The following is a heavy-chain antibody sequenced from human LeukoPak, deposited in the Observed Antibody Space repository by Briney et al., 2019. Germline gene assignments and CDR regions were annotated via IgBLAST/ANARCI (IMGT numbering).Heavy chain of an antibody. CDR1: GFTFSSYE. J-gene: IGHJ4*02. CDR2: ISSSGSTI. CDR3: ARVAYSGSYAKGDY. Sequence: GGSLRLSYAASGFTFSSYEMNWVRQAPGKGLEWVSYISSSGSTIYYADSVKGRFTISRDNAKNSLYLQMNSLRAEDTALYYCARVAYSGSYAKGDYWGQGTLVTVSS. D-gene: IGHD1-26*01. V-gene: IGHV3-48*03.